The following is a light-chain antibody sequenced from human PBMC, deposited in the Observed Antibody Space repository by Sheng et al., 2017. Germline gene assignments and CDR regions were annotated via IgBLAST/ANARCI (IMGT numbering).Light chain of an antibody. CDR2: AAS. Sequence: DIVLTQSPGTLSVSPGERATLSCRASQSVTNNFLAWYQQKVGQAPRLLIYAASSRAAGIPDRFTGGGSGTDFALTISGLEPEDFAVYYCQQYDNLPRTFGQGTKVEIK. CDR3: QQYDNLPRT. CDR1: QSVTNNF. J-gene: IGKJ1*01. V-gene: IGKV3-20*01.